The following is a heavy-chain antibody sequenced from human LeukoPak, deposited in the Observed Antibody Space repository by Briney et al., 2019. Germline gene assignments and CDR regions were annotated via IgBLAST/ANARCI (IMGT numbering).Heavy chain of an antibody. D-gene: IGHD6-25*01. CDR3: ARGPPWYFDL. Sequence: GGSLKLSCAASGFTFSSYWMHWVRHAPGKGLVWVSRINGDGSSTAYADSVKGRFTISRDNAKNTLYLQMNSLTAEDTAVYYCARGPPWYFDLWGRGTLVTVSS. J-gene: IGHJ2*01. CDR1: GFTFSSYW. CDR2: INGDGSST. V-gene: IGHV3-74*01.